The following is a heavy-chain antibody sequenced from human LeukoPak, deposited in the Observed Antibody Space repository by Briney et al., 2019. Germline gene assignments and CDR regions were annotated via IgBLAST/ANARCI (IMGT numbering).Heavy chain of an antibody. J-gene: IGHJ3*02. CDR2: INPNSGGT. CDR1: GYTFTGYY. D-gene: IGHD2-15*01. Sequence: GASVKVSCKASGYTFTGYYMHWVRQAPGQGLEWMGWINPNSGGTNYAQKFQGWVTMTRDTSISTAYMEPSRLRSDDTAVYYCARDICSGGSCYGALFAFDIWGQGTMVTVSS. CDR3: ARDICSGGSCYGALFAFDI. V-gene: IGHV1-2*04.